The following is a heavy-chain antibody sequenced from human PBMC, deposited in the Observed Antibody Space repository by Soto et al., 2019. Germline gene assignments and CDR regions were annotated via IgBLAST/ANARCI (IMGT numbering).Heavy chain of an antibody. J-gene: IGHJ4*02. CDR3: ARERDTSGYILAY. V-gene: IGHV3-53*01. Sequence: EVQLVESGGGLIQPGGSLRLSCVVSGFSVEDNYMTWVRQAPGKGLEWVSVIYKSGTTYYADSVKGRFTISRDNSKNTLYLQMNSLRAEDTAVYYCARERDTSGYILAYWGQGTLDTVSS. CDR2: IYKSGTT. CDR1: GFSVEDNY. D-gene: IGHD3-22*01.